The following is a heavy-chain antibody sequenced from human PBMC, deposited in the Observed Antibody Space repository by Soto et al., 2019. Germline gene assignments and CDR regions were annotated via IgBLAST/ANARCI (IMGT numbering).Heavy chain of an antibody. CDR1: GGSISSSSYY. V-gene: IGHV4-39*01. Sequence: SDTLSLTCTVSGGSISSSSYYWGWIRQPPGKGLEWIGSIYYSGSTYYNPSLKSRVTISVDTSKNQFSLKLSSVTAADTAVYYCARRGSDFWSGYHHDAFDIWGQGTMVTVSS. J-gene: IGHJ3*02. CDR3: ARRGSDFWSGYHHDAFDI. CDR2: IYYSGST. D-gene: IGHD3-3*01.